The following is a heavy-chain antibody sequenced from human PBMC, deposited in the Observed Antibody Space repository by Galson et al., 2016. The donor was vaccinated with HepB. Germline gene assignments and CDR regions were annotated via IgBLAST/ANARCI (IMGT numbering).Heavy chain of an antibody. CDR2: ISGSGGNT. J-gene: IGHJ4*02. V-gene: IGHV3-23*01. D-gene: IGHD5-18*01. Sequence: SLRLSCAASGFTFSCYAMSWVRQAPGKGLEWVSAISGSGGNTYYADSVKGRFTISRDNSKNTLYLQMNSLRAEDTAVYYCATPRGYSYGYWDDTTTDYWGQGTLVTVSS. CDR1: GFTFSCYA. CDR3: ATPRGYSYGYWDDTTTDY.